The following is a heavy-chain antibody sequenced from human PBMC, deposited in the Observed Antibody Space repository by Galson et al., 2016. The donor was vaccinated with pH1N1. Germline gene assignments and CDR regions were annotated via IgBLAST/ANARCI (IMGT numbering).Heavy chain of an antibody. J-gene: IGHJ6*03. CDR3: ARHETTVVTPGNYYQYMDV. Sequence: SVKVSCKASGGTFSSYAISWVRRAPGQGLEWMGGIIPILGITNEAQTFQGRFTVTADKSTSTAYMELSSLGSEDTAVYYCARHETTVVTPGNYYQYMDVWGKGTTVTVSS. V-gene: IGHV1-69*10. CDR1: GGTFSSYA. D-gene: IGHD4-23*01. CDR2: IIPILGIT.